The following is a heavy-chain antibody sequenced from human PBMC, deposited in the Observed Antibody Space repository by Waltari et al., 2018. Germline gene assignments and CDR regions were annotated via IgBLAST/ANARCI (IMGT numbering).Heavy chain of an antibody. J-gene: IGHJ2*01. D-gene: IGHD2-8*01. CDR1: GYSIRRGYY. CDR2: IYHSGST. Sequence: QVQLQESGPGLVKPSETLSLTCAAHGYSIRRGYYGGWIRPPPRKGLEWIGSIYHSGSTYYNPSLKSRVTISVDTSKNQFSLKLSSVTAADTAVYYCARDNEMVYAPPRGRYWYFDLWGRGTLVTVSS. CDR3: ARDNEMVYAPPRGRYWYFDL. V-gene: IGHV4-38-2*02.